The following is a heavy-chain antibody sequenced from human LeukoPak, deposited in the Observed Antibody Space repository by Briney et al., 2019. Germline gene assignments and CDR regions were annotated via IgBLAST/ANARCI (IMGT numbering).Heavy chain of an antibody. V-gene: IGHV3-23*01. CDR1: GFTFSSYA. CDR3: AGSSSWYRQGDY. J-gene: IGHJ4*02. CDR2: ISGSGGST. D-gene: IGHD6-13*01. Sequence: GGSLGLSCAASGFTFSSYAMSWVRQAPGKGLEWVSAISGSGGSTYYADSVKGRFTISRDNSKNTLYVQMNSLRAEDTAVYYCAGSSSWYRQGDYWGQGTLVTVS.